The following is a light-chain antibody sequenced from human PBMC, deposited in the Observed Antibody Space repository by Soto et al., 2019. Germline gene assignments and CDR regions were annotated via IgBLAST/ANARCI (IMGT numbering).Light chain of an antibody. J-gene: IGKJ4*01. CDR1: QNIRSN. CDR3: QQGSAWPLT. V-gene: IGKV3-15*01. Sequence: EVVMTQSPGTLSVSPGERATLSCRASQNIRSNLAWYQQKPGQAPRLLIFDASKRATGIPARFSGGGSGTEFTLTISSLQSEDFAVYYYQQGSAWPLTFGGGTKVEIK. CDR2: DAS.